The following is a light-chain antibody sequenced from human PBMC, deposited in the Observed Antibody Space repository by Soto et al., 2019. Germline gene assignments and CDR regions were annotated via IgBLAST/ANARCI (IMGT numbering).Light chain of an antibody. CDR2: KAS. J-gene: IGKJ1*01. CDR3: QHYNSYSEA. Sequence: DLQLTSSPSFLSASVGDRVTIACLASRGISSWLAWYQQKPGKAPKLLIYKASTLKSGVPARFSGSGSGTEFTLTISGLQPDDFATYYCQHYNSYSEAFGQGTKVDIK. V-gene: IGKV1-5*03. CDR1: RGISSW.